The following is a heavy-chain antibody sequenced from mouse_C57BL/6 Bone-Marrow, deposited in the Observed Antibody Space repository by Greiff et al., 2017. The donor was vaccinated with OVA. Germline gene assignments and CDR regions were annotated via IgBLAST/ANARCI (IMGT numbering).Heavy chain of an antibody. J-gene: IGHJ2*01. Sequence: VQVVESGAELVRPGTSVKMSCKASGYTFTNYWIGWAKQRPGHGLEWIGDIYPGGGYTNYNEKFKGKATLTADKYSSTAYMQFSSLTSEDSAIYYCARGGWFDYWGQGTTLTVSS. D-gene: IGHD2-3*01. CDR1: GYTFTNYW. V-gene: IGHV1-63*01. CDR2: IYPGGGYT. CDR3: ARGGWFDY.